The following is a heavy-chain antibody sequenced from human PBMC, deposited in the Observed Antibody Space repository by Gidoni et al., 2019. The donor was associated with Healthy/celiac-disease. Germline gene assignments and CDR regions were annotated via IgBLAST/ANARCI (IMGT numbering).Heavy chain of an antibody. CDR1: GFAFSNAW. Sequence: EVQLVESGGGLVKPGGSLRLSCAASGFAFSNAWMSWVSQAPGKGLEWVGRIKSKTDGGTTDYAAPVKGRFTISRDDSKNTLYLQMNSLKTEDTAVYYCTTVHYYDSSGTWGQGTLVTVSS. CDR2: IKSKTDGGTT. CDR3: TTVHYYDSSGT. D-gene: IGHD3-22*01. J-gene: IGHJ5*02. V-gene: IGHV3-15*01.